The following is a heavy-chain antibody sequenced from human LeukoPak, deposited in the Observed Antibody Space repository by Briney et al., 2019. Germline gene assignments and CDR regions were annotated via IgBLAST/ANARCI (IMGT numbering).Heavy chain of an antibody. CDR1: GYTFTSYG. J-gene: IGHJ6*03. D-gene: IGHD2-2*01. CDR2: ISAYNGNT. CDR3: ARVTGCSSTSCYLYYYYYMDV. Sequence: ASVKVSRKASGYTFTSYGISWVRQAPGQGLEWMGWISAYNGNTNYAQKLQGRVTMTTDTSTSTAYMELRSLRSDDTAVYYCARVTGCSSTSCYLYYYYYMDVWGKGTTVTVSS. V-gene: IGHV1-18*01.